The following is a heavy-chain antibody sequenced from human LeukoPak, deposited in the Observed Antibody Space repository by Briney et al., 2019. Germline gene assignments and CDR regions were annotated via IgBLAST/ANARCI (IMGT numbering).Heavy chain of an antibody. CDR1: GGSISSYY. V-gene: IGHV4-59*01. CDR3: ARGPPAHWSGYYSYYFDY. CDR2: IYYSGST. D-gene: IGHD3-3*01. J-gene: IGHJ4*02. Sequence: SGTLSLTCTVSGGSISSYYWSWIRQPPGKGPEWIGYIYYSGSTNYNPSLKSRVTISVDTSKNQFSLKLSSVTAADTAVYYCARGPPAHWSGYYSYYFDYWGQGTLVTVSS.